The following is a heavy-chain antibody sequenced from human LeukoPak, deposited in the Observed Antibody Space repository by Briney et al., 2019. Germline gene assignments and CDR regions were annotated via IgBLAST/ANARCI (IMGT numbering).Heavy chain of an antibody. CDR1: GFTFSSYS. V-gene: IGHV3-21*04. J-gene: IGHJ4*02. Sequence: GGSLRLSCTASGFTFSSYSMNWVRQAPGKGLEWVSSIRSSGSDIYYADSMKGRFTISRDNSKNTLYLQMNSLRAEDTAVYYCAKDPYSGSYYDYWGQGTLVTVSS. CDR3: AKDPYSGSYYDY. CDR2: IRSSGSDI. D-gene: IGHD1-26*01.